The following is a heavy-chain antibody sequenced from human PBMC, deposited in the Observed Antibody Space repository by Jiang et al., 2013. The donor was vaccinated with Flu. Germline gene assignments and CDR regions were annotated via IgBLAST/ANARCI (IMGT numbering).Heavy chain of an antibody. V-gene: IGHV4-39*01. D-gene: IGHD6-13*01. Sequence: TVSGGSISSSSYYWGWIRQPPGKGLEWIGSIYYSGSTYYNPSLKSRVTISVDTSKNQFSLKLSSVTAADTAVYYCARHTASIAAAGTLDYWGQGTLVTVSS. CDR3: ARHTASIAAAGTLDY. CDR2: IYYSGST. J-gene: IGHJ4*02. CDR1: GGSISSSSYY.